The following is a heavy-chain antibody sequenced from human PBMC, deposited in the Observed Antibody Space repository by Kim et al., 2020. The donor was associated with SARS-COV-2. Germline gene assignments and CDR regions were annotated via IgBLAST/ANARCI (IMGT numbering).Heavy chain of an antibody. J-gene: IGHJ3*02. Sequence: GGSLRLSCAASGFTFSSYSMNWVRQAPGKGLEWVSSISSSSSYIYYADSVKGRFTISRDNAKNSLYLQMNSLRAEDTAVYYCARDCGGDCWLNDAFDIWGQGTMVTVSS. CDR2: ISSSSSYI. CDR3: ARDCGGDCWLNDAFDI. V-gene: IGHV3-21*01. D-gene: IGHD2-21*02. CDR1: GFTFSSYS.